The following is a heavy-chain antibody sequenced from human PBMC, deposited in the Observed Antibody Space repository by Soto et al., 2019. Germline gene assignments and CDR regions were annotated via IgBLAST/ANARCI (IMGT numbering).Heavy chain of an antibody. Sequence: QVQLVQSGGEVKKPGASAKVSCKTSGYSFTTYGISWVRQAPGQGLEWMGWISAYNGNTNYAQKLQDRVTMTTDTSTSTAYMELRSLRSDDTAVYYCAREGPAPYYYYGMDVWGQGSTVTVSS. CDR3: AREGPAPYYYYGMDV. J-gene: IGHJ6*02. V-gene: IGHV1-18*01. CDR1: GYSFTTYG. CDR2: ISAYNGNT.